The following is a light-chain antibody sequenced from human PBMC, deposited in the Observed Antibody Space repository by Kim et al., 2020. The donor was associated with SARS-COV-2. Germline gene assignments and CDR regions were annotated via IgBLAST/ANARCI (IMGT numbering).Light chain of an antibody. CDR3: QQRRLSWT. CDR2: DAA. CDR1: QSVGSY. V-gene: IGKV3-11*01. Sequence: PGERATLSCTASQSVGSYLAWYQQKPGQAPRLLIYDAAYRATGIPARFSGSGSGTDFTLTISSLEPEDFALYYCQQRRLSWTFGQGTKVDIK. J-gene: IGKJ1*01.